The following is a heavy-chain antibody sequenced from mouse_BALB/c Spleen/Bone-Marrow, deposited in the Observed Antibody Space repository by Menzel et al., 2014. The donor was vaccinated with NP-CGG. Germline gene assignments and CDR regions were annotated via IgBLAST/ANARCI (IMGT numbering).Heavy chain of an antibody. V-gene: IGHV14-3*02. CDR2: IDPANSYT. CDR1: GFNIKDTY. J-gene: IGHJ2*01. CDR3: ARSDY. Sequence: VQLQQAGAELVKPGASVKLSCTASGFNIKDTYMHWVKQRPEQGLEWIGRIDPANSYTKFDPKFQGKVTITADTSSNPAYLQLSSLTSEDTAVYYCARSDYWVQGTTLTVSS.